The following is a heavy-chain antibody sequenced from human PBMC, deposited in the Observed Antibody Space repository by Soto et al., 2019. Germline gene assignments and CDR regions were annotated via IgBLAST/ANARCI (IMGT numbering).Heavy chain of an antibody. CDR3: ARDEGGYDISTGYYKAHHFDY. CDR2: INPNSGGT. CDR1: GYTFTGYY. V-gene: IGHV1-2*02. Sequence: ASVKVSCKASGYTFTGYYMHWVRQAPGQGLEWMGWINPNSGGTNYAQKFQGRVTMTRDTSISTAYMDLRSLTSDDTAVYYCARDEGGYDISTGYYKAHHFDYWGQGVPVTVSS. J-gene: IGHJ4*02. D-gene: IGHD3-9*01.